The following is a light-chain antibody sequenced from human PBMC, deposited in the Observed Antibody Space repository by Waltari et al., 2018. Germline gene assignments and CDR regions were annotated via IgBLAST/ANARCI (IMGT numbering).Light chain of an antibody. J-gene: IGKJ3*01. CDR1: QTISNN. V-gene: IGKV1-39*01. CDR2: GAS. Sequence: DIQMTQFPSSLSASVGDRVTITCRTSQTISNNLNCYQQKPGEAPKPLIYGASNLQSGVSSRFSGSGSGTDFTLTISSLQPEDFATYYCQHTLAFGPGTKVDIK. CDR3: QHTLA.